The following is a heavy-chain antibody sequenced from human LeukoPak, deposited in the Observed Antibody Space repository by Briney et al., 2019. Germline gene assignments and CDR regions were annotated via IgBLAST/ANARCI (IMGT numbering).Heavy chain of an antibody. CDR2: VSHSGNT. V-gene: IGHV4-39*07. D-gene: IGHD6-13*01. CDR1: GDSITSSDHY. CDR3: ARTHSSRYNWFDP. J-gene: IGHJ5*02. Sequence: SETLSLTCTLSGDSITSSDHYWVWIRQSPGKGLEWIGSVSHSGNTYYKSSLRSRVTVSLDTSKNEFSLTLSSVTAADTAVYYCARTHSSRYNWFDPWGQGTLVTVSS.